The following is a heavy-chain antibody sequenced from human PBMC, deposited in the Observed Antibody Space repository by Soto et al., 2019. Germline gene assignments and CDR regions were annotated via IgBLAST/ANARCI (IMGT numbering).Heavy chain of an antibody. Sequence: QVQLQQWGAGLLKPSETLSLTCAVYGGSFSGYYWSWIRQPPGKGLEWIGEINHSGSTNYNPSLKRRVTISVDTSKNQFSLKLSSVTAADTAVYYCARGRGYSGYARWFDPWGQGTLVTVSS. CDR1: GGSFSGYY. CDR2: INHSGST. D-gene: IGHD5-12*01. V-gene: IGHV4-34*01. J-gene: IGHJ5*02. CDR3: ARGRGYSGYARWFDP.